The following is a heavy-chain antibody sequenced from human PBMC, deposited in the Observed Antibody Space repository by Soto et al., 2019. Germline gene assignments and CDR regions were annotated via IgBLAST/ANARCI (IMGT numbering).Heavy chain of an antibody. V-gene: IGHV5-51*01. D-gene: IGHD6-19*01. CDR1: GYSFTSYW. J-gene: IGHJ5*02. CDR2: IYPGDPDT. CDR3: AREPASSGNWFDP. Sequence: GESLKISCKGSGYSFTSYWIGWVRQMPGKGLEWMGIIYPGDPDTRYSPSFQGQVTISADKSISTAYLQWSSLKASDTAMYYCAREPASSGNWFDPWGQGTLVTVSS.